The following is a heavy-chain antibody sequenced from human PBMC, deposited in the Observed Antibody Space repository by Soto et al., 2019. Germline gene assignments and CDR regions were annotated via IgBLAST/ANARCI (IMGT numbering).Heavy chain of an antibody. J-gene: IGHJ4*02. CDR3: ARGRRYSYGPLGRFDY. D-gene: IGHD5-18*01. CDR2: INHSGST. CDR1: GGSFSGYY. V-gene: IGHV4-34*01. Sequence: SETLSLTXAVYGGSFSGYYWSWIRQPPGKGLEWIGEINHSGSTNYNPSLKSRVTISVDTSKNQFSLKLSSVTAADTAVHYCARGRRYSYGPLGRFDYWGQGTLVTVSS.